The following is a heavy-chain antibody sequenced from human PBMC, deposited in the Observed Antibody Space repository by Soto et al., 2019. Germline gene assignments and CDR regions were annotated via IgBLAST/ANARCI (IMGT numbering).Heavy chain of an antibody. CDR3: ARDCTNGVCPPYYYYGMDV. D-gene: IGHD2-8*01. V-gene: IGHV4-39*07. CDR1: GGSISSSSYY. CDR2: IYYSGST. J-gene: IGHJ6*02. Sequence: SETLSLTCTVSGGSISSSSYYWGWIRQPPGKGLEWIGSIYYSGSTYYNPSLKSRVTISVDTSKNQFSLKLSSVTAADTAVYYCARDCTNGVCPPYYYYGMDVWGQGTTVTVSS.